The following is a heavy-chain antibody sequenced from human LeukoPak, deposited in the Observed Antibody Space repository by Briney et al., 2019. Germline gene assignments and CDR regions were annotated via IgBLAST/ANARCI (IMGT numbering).Heavy chain of an antibody. CDR3: ATRWFGELFWFDP. J-gene: IGHJ5*02. V-gene: IGHV4-4*02. D-gene: IGHD3-10*01. CDR2: IYYSGST. Sequence: SETLSLTCAVSGGSISSSNWWSWVRQPPGKGLEWIGSIYYSGSTYYNPSLKSRVTISVDTSKNQFSLKLSSVTAADTAVYYCATRWFGELFWFDPWGQGTLVTVSS. CDR1: GGSISSSNW.